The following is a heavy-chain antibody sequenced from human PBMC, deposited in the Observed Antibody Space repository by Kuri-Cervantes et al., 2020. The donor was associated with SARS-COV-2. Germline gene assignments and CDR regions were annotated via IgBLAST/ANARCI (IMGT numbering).Heavy chain of an antibody. CDR3: AKDQFQYDTAGYFDY. D-gene: IGHD3-22*01. CDR2: ISDSGDIT. CDR1: GFTFSSYA. Sequence: GESLKISCEAFGFTFSSYAMSWVRQAPGKGLEWVSGISDSGDITDHADSVEGQFTISRDNSKNTLYLQMHSLRADDTAVYYCAKDQFQYDTAGYFDYWGQGTLVTVSS. V-gene: IGHV3-23*01. J-gene: IGHJ4*02.